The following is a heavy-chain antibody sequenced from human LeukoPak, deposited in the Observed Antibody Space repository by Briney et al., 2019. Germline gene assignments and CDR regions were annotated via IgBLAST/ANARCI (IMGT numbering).Heavy chain of an antibody. J-gene: IGHJ5*02. Sequence: SETLSLTCSVSGDSIRSTTFWGWIRPSPGMGLEWIASTSHAGISYYNPSLSSRVTVSADSSKNQFSLRLSSVTAADTAVYYCARRGGHSWDVGNWFDPWGQGTPVTVSS. CDR2: TSHAGIS. D-gene: IGHD6-13*01. CDR1: GDSIRSTTF. V-gene: IGHV4-39*01. CDR3: ARRGGHSWDVGNWFDP.